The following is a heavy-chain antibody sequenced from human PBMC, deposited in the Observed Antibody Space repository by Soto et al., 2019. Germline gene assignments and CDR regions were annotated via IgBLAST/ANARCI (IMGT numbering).Heavy chain of an antibody. Sequence: GASVKVSCKASGYTFTGYYMHWVRQAPGQGLEWMGWINPNSGGTNYAQKFQGRVTMTRDTSISTAYMELSRLRSDDTAVYYCARDGIFGVVFPQDYYYYGMDVWGQGTTVTVSS. D-gene: IGHD3-3*01. CDR2: INPNSGGT. CDR1: GYTFTGYY. J-gene: IGHJ6*02. V-gene: IGHV1-2*02. CDR3: ARDGIFGVVFPQDYYYYGMDV.